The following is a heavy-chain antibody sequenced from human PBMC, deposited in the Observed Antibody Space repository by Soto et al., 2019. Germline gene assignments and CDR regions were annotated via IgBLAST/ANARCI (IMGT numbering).Heavy chain of an antibody. CDR1: GFTFSSYS. CDR3: ATDSATVTTISYYYYGVDV. Sequence: GGSLRLSCAASGFTFSSYSMNWVRQAPGKGLEWVSYISSSSSTIYYADSVKGRFTISRDNAKNSLYLQMNSLRDEDTAGYYCATDSATVTTISYYYYGVDVWGQGTTVTVYS. CDR2: ISSSSSTI. V-gene: IGHV3-48*02. D-gene: IGHD4-17*01. J-gene: IGHJ6*02.